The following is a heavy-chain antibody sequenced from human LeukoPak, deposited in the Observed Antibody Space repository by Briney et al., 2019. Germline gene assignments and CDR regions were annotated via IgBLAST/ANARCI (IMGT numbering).Heavy chain of an antibody. D-gene: IGHD2-2*01. CDR3: ARGYCSSTSCSNWFDP. V-gene: IGHV3-74*01. CDR1: GFTFSSYW. J-gene: IGHJ5*02. CDR2: INSDGSST. Sequence: PGGSLRLSCAASGFTFSSYWMRWVRQAPGKGLVWVSRINSDGSSTSYADSVKGRFTISRDNAKNTLDLQMNSLRAEDTAVYYCARGYCSSTSCSNWFDPWGQGTLVTVSS.